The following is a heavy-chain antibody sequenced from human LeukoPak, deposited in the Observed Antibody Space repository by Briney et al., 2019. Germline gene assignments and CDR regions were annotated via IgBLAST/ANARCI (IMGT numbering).Heavy chain of an antibody. Sequence: ASVKVSCKAFGYTFTSNYMHWVRQAPGQGLEWMGWINPNSGGTNYAQKFQGRVTMTRDTSISTAYMELSRLRSDDTAVYYCARDRDHSGYEFTVFDYWGQGTLVTVSS. J-gene: IGHJ4*02. D-gene: IGHD5-12*01. V-gene: IGHV1-2*02. CDR1: GYTFTSNY. CDR2: INPNSGGT. CDR3: ARDRDHSGYEFTVFDY.